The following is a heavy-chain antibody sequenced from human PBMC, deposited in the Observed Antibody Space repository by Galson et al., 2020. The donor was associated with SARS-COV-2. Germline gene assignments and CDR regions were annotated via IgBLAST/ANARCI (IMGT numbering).Heavy chain of an antibody. CDR1: GFTFSSYT. CDR2: IRSSSGTI. J-gene: IGHJ4*02. D-gene: IGHD1-1*01. CDR3: ARERLEY. V-gene: IGHV3-48*04. Sequence: GESLKISCAASGFTFSSYTMNWVSQAPVKGLELVAYIRSSSGTIYYADSVKGRFTISRDNAKNSPYLQLNSLRVEDTAVYYCARERLEYWGQGTLVTVSS.